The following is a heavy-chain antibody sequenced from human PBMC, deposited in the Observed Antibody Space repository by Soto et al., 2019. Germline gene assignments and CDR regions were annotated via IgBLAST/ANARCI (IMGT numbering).Heavy chain of an antibody. V-gene: IGHV3-48*02. D-gene: IGHD2-15*01. CDR2: INGSSSTM. Sequence: EVQLVESGGGLVQRGGSLRLSCAASGFTFGIYSMNSVRQAPGKGLEWISYINGSSSTMYYADSVKGRFIISRDNADNSLYLQMNSLRDADTAVYYCARGDRFRCSGDRCFSDGLFLSWGQGTLVTVSS. J-gene: IGHJ5*02. CDR1: GFTFGIYS. CDR3: ARGDRFRCSGDRCFSDGLFLS.